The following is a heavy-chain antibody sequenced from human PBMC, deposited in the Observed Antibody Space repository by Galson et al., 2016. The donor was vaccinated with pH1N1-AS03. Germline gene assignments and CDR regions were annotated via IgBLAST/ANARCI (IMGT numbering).Heavy chain of an antibody. CDR2: INYSGST. J-gene: IGHJ4*02. D-gene: IGHD4-17*01. Sequence: LSLTCTVSGGSISSHYWNWIRQPPGKGLEWIGYINYSGSTNYNPSLKSRVTISVDTSKNQFSLKLSSVTAADTAVYYCARHDYGDYGNYYFDYWGQGTLVIVSS. CDR3: ARHDYGDYGNYYFDY. CDR1: GGSISSHY. V-gene: IGHV4-59*11.